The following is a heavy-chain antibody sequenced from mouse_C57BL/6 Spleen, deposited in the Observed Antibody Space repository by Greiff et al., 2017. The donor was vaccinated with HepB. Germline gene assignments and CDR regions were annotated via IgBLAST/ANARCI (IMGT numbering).Heavy chain of an antibody. V-gene: IGHV5-4*01. Sequence: DVHLVESGGGLVKPGGSLKLSCAASGFTFSSYAMSWVRQTPEKRLEWVATISDGGSYTYYPDNVKGRFTISRDNAKNNLYLQMSHLKSEDTAMYYCATTGLFAYWGQGTLVTVSA. CDR3: ATTGLFAY. CDR2: ISDGGSYT. J-gene: IGHJ3*01. D-gene: IGHD4-1*02. CDR1: GFTFSSYA.